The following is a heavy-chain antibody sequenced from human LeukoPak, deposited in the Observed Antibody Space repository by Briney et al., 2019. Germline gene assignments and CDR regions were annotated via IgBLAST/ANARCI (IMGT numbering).Heavy chain of an antibody. Sequence: SETQSLTCTVSGGSISSGDYYWSWIRQPPGRGLEWIGYIYYSGSTYYNPSLKSRVTISVDTSKNQFSLKLSSVTAADTAVYYCARDKGGGDYRYWYFDLWGRGTLVTVSS. J-gene: IGHJ2*01. V-gene: IGHV4-30-4*01. CDR1: GGSISSGDYY. D-gene: IGHD4-17*01. CDR2: IYYSGST. CDR3: ARDKGGGDYRYWYFDL.